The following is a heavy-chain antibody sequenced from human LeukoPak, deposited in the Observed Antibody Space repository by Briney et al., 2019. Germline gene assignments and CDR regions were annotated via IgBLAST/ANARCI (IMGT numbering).Heavy chain of an antibody. CDR2: ISVSGGRT. CDR3: AKPGVPAALEPFDY. Sequence: PGGSLRLSCAASGFTFSSSDLSWVRQAPGKGLEWLSTISVSGGRTYYADSVKGRFTISRDNSKNTLYLQMNSLRAEDTAVYYCAKPGVPAALEPFDYWGQGTLVTVSS. D-gene: IGHD2-2*01. J-gene: IGHJ4*02. CDR1: GFTFSSSD. V-gene: IGHV3-23*01.